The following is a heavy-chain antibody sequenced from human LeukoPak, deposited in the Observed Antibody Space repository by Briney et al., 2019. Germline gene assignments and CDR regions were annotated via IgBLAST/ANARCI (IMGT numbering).Heavy chain of an antibody. D-gene: IGHD2-15*01. Sequence: GGSLRLSCAASGFTVSNNYMSWVRQAPGKGLEWVSSISSSNNYIYYADSVKGRFTISRDNAKNSLYLQMNSLRAEDTAVYYCARDLGGWYFDYWGQGTLVTVSS. CDR3: ARDLGGWYFDY. J-gene: IGHJ4*02. CDR2: ISSSNNYI. V-gene: IGHV3-21*01. CDR1: GFTVSNNY.